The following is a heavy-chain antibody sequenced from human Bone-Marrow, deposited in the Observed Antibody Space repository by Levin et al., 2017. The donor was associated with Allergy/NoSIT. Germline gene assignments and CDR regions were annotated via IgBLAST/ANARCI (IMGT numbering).Heavy chain of an antibody. CDR3: ARKYSSGWCFDY. V-gene: IGHV3-7*01. CDR2: IKQDGTEK. D-gene: IGHD6-19*01. CDR1: GFTFSNYG. Sequence: LSLTCAASGFTFSNYGMTWVRQAPGKGLEWVANIKQDGTEKNYVDSVKGRFTISRDNANNALHLQMSSLRVEDTAVYFCARKYSSGWCFDYWGQGILVAVSS. J-gene: IGHJ4*02.